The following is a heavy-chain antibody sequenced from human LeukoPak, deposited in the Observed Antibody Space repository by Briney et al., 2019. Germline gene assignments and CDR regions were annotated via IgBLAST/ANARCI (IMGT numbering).Heavy chain of an antibody. J-gene: IGHJ5*02. CDR3: ASSNYYDSSGYYH. V-gene: IGHV3-53*01. CDR1: GFTVSSNY. D-gene: IGHD3-22*01. Sequence: GGSLRLSCAASGFTVSSNYMSSVRQAPGKGLEWVSVIYSGGSTYYADSVKGRFTISRDNSKNTLYLQMNSLRAEDTAVYYCASSNYYDSSGYYHWGQGTLVTVSS. CDR2: IYSGGST.